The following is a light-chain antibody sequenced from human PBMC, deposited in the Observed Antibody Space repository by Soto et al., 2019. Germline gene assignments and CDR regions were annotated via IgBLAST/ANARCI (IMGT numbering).Light chain of an antibody. Sequence: QSALTQPASVSGSPGQSITISCTGTSSDVGGYNYVSWYQQHPGKAPTIMIYDVSNRPSGVSNRFSGSKSGNTASLTISGLQAEDEADYYCFSYTSSSTLIFGGGTKLTVL. CDR3: FSYTSSSTLI. CDR2: DVS. V-gene: IGLV2-14*03. CDR1: SSDVGGYNY. J-gene: IGLJ2*01.